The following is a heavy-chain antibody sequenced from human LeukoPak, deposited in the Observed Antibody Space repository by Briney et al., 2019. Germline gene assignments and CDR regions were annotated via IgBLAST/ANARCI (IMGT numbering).Heavy chain of an antibody. D-gene: IGHD6-13*01. CDR2: ISGGEST. J-gene: IGHJ4*02. V-gene: IGHV3-23*01. CDR3: AKERSSRWYVNSLDY. CDR1: GFTFSTYA. Sequence: GGSLRLSCAASGFTFSTYAMSWVRQAPGKGLEWVSGISGGESTYYADSVKGRLTISRDNSKKTLYLQMNSLRADDTAVYYCAKERSSRWYVNSLDYWGQGTLVTVSS.